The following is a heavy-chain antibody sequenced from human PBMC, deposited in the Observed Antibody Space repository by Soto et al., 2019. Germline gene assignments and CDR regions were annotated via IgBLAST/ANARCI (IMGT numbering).Heavy chain of an antibody. Sequence: HPGGSLRLCCAASGFTFSSYAMHWVRQAPGKGLEWVAVISYDGSNKYYAYSVKGRFTISRDNSKNTLYLQMNSLRAEDTAVYYCARERLDYYFDYWGQGTLVTVS. CDR2: ISYDGSNK. D-gene: IGHD2-21*01. CDR3: ARERLDYYFDY. V-gene: IGHV3-30-3*01. CDR1: GFTFSSYA. J-gene: IGHJ4*02.